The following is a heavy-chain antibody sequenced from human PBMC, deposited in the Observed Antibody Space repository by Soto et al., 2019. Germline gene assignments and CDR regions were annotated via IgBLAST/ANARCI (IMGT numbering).Heavy chain of an antibody. Sequence: QVQLVQSGTEVKKPGSSVKVSCKAAGGTFRNYPSNWVRQAPGQVLEWMGSLFPLTDIPDYAQNFQARLTISAEKSTSTAYMELSSLTSGYTAMYFGARCTLVVLSYFDSWGQGTLVTVSS. D-gene: IGHD2-2*01. J-gene: IGHJ4*02. V-gene: IGHV1-69*02. CDR3: ARCTLVVLSYFDS. CDR2: LFPLTDIP. CDR1: GGTFRNYP.